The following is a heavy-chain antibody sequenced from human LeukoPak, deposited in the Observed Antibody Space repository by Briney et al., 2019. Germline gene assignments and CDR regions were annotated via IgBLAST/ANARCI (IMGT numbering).Heavy chain of an antibody. CDR2: ISAYNGNT. J-gene: IGHJ4*02. CDR3: ARDSHIYIVAQPLGY. V-gene: IGHV1-18*01. D-gene: IGHD5-12*01. Sequence: ASVKVSCKASGYTFTSYGISWVRQAPGQGLEWMGWISAYNGNTNYAQKLQGRVTMTTDTSTSTAYMELRSLRSDDTAVYYCARDSHIYIVAQPLGYWGQGTLVTVSS. CDR1: GYTFTSYG.